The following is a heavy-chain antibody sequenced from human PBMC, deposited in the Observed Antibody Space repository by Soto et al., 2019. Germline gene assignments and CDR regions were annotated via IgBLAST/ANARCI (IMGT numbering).Heavy chain of an antibody. Sequence: SETLCLTSTVSGGSISSYDGSWIRQPPGKGLEWIGYIYYSGSTNYNPSLKSRVTISVDTSKNQFSLKLSSVTAADTAVYYCARGHIVVVVAAINNWFDPWGQGTLVTVSS. D-gene: IGHD2-15*01. V-gene: IGHV4-59*01. CDR2: IYYSGST. J-gene: IGHJ5*02. CDR3: ARGHIVVVVAAINNWFDP. CDR1: GGSISSYD.